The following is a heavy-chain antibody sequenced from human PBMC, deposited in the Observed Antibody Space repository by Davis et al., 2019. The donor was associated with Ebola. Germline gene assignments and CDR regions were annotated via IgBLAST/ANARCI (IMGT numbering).Heavy chain of an antibody. CDR3: VRGSYDILTGRLPQLFDS. CDR2: ISSRGTTI. J-gene: IGHJ4*02. D-gene: IGHD3-9*01. V-gene: IGHV3-11*01. Sequence: GESLKISCAGSGFTFSDYYMSWTRQAPGKGLEWVSYISSRGTTIYYADSVKGRFTISRDNTKNSLYLQMNSLRAEDTAVYYCVRGSYDILTGRLPQLFDSWGQGTLVTVSS. CDR1: GFTFSDYY.